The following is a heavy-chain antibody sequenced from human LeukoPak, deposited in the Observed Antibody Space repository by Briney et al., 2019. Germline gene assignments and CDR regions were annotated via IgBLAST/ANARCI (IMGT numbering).Heavy chain of an antibody. CDR1: GGSISSGDYY. D-gene: IGHD3-10*01. CDR2: LYYSGST. V-gene: IGHV4-30-4*08. J-gene: IGHJ6*03. Sequence: SETLSLTCTVSGGSISSGDYYWSWIRQPPGKGLEWIGYLYYSGSTYYNPSLKSRVTISVDTSKNQFSLKLSSVTAADTAVYYCASSLQGFGELLVGYYYYYMDVWGKGTTVTVSS. CDR3: ASSLQGFGELLVGYYYYYMDV.